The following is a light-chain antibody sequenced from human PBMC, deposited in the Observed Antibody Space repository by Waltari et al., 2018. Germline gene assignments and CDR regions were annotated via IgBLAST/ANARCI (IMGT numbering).Light chain of an antibody. V-gene: IGLV1-44*01. J-gene: IGLJ3*02. Sequence: QSVLTQPPSASGTPGQRVTISCSGSSSNIGRNTVNWYQQLPGTAPKLLIYSNNQRPSGVPDRFSGSKSGTSASLAISGLQSEDEADYYCAAWDDSLNVRGVFGGGTKLTVL. CDR3: AAWDDSLNVRGV. CDR1: SSNIGRNT. CDR2: SNN.